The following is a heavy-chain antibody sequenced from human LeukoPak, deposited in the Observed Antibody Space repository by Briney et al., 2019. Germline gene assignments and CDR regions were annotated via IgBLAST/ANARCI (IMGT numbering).Heavy chain of an antibody. D-gene: IGHD3-10*01. V-gene: IGHV3-30*04. CDR1: GFTFSTYS. CDR3: ARRTGEYYGSGSYYNGGFDP. CDR2: ISYDGSNK. J-gene: IGHJ5*02. Sequence: GRSLRLSCAASGFTFSTYSMHWVRQAPGKGLEWVAVISYDGSNKYYADSVKGRFTISRDNSKNTLYLQMNSLRAEDTAVYYCARRTGEYYGSGSYYNGGFDPWGQGTLVTVSS.